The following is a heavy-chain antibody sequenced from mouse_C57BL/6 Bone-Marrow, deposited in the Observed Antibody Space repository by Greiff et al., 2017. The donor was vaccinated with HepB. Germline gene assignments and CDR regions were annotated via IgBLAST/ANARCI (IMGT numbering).Heavy chain of an antibody. Sequence: EVKVEESGGGLVKPGGSLKLSCAASGFTFSSYAMSWVRQTPEKRLEWVATISDGGSYTYYPDNVKGRFTISRDNAKNNLYLQMSHLKSEDTAMYYCARDEGYVRRNGVDYWGQGTSVTVSS. CDR2: ISDGGSYT. V-gene: IGHV5-4*01. CDR1: GFTFSSYA. CDR3: ARDEGYVRRNGVDY. D-gene: IGHD3-1*01. J-gene: IGHJ4*01.